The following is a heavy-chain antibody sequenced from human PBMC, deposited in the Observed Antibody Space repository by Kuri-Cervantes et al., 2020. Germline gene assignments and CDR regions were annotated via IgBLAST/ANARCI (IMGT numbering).Heavy chain of an antibody. CDR3: ARDYDWAFDI. V-gene: IGHV3-30*03. Sequence: GESLKISCAASGFTFSSYGMHWVRQAPGKGLEWVAVISYDGGNKYYADSVKGRFTISRDNSKNTLYLQMNSLRDEDTAVYYCARDYDWAFDIWGQGTMVTVSS. J-gene: IGHJ3*02. CDR1: GFTFSSYG. CDR2: ISYDGGNK. D-gene: IGHD3-9*01.